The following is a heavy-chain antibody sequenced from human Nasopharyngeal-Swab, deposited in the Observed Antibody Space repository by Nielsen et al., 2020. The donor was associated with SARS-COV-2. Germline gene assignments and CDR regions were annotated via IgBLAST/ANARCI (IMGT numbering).Heavy chain of an antibody. V-gene: IGHV3-48*04. J-gene: IGHJ6*02. CDR3: ARNPNTKYYDFWSGYPYTPYYGMDV. CDR2: ISSSSSTI. Sequence: VRQAPGKGLEWVSYISSSSSTIYYADSVKGRFTISRDNAKNSLYLQMNSLRAEDTAVYYCARNPNTKYYDFWSGYPYTPYYGMDVWGQGTTVTVSS. D-gene: IGHD3-3*01.